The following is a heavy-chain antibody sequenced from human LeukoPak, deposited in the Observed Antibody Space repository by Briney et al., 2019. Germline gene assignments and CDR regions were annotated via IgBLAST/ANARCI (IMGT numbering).Heavy chain of an antibody. D-gene: IGHD5-18*01. CDR2: IYYSGST. CDR1: GGSISSYY. V-gene: IGHV4-59*01. CDR3: ARGYSYGRYYFDY. J-gene: IGHJ4*02. Sequence: SETLSLTCTVSGGSISSYYWNWIRQPPGKGLEWIGYIYYSGSTNYNPSLESRVTISVDTSKNQFSLKLSSVTAADTAVYYCARGYSYGRYYFDYWGQGTLVTVSS.